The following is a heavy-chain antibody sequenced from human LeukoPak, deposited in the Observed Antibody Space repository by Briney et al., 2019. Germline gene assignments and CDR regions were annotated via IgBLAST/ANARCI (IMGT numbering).Heavy chain of an antibody. Sequence: SETLSLTCAVYRGSFNGYYWSWIRQPPGKGLEWIGEVNHSGSTNYNPSLKSRVTVSVDTSKNQFSLRLSSVTAADTAVYYCARASYCTNGVCWWDYWGQGTLVTVFS. CDR2: VNHSGST. CDR3: ARASYCTNGVCWWDY. CDR1: RGSFNGYY. J-gene: IGHJ4*02. V-gene: IGHV4-34*01. D-gene: IGHD2-8*01.